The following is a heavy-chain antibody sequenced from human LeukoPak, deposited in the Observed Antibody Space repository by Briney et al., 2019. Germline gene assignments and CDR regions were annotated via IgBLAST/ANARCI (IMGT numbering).Heavy chain of an antibody. CDR2: VHLDGRT. J-gene: IGHJ4*02. V-gene: IGHV4-4*02. CDR1: GASVSTINYW. Sequence: SETLSLTCAVSGASVSTINYWWGWVRLPPGKGLEWIGEVHLDGRTNFNPSLKSRLTMSVDLSENHVSLKLTSVTAADTAVYYCAREGGFYRPLDYSGQGTLVTVSS. D-gene: IGHD6-25*01. CDR3: AREGGFYRPLDY.